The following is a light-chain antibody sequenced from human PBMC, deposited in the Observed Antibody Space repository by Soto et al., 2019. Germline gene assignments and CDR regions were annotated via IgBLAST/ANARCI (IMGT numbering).Light chain of an antibody. V-gene: IGLV7-43*01. Sequence: QAVVTQEPSLTVSPGGTVTLSCASSTGAVTSGYYPNWLQQKPGQAPGALIYSTSNKHYWTPARFSGSLLGGKAALTLSGVQPEDEAEYYCLLYYGGAYVVFGGGTKLTVL. CDR2: STS. J-gene: IGLJ2*01. CDR3: LLYYGGAYVV. CDR1: TGAVTSGYY.